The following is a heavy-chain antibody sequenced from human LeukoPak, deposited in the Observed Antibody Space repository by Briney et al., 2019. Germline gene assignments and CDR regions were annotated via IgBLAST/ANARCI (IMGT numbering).Heavy chain of an antibody. D-gene: IGHD3-22*01. V-gene: IGHV4-39*07. J-gene: IGHJ4*02. CDR2: IYYSGST. Sequence: SETLSLTCTVSGGSLSSSSYYWGWIRQPPGKGLEWIGSIYYSGSTYYNPSLKSRVTISVDTSKNQFSLKLSSVTAADTAVYYCARDGYYDSSGLHYWGQGTLVTVSS. CDR3: ARDGYYDSSGLHY. CDR1: GGSLSSSSYY.